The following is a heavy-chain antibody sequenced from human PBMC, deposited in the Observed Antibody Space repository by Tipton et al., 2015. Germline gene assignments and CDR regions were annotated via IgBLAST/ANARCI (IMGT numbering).Heavy chain of an antibody. CDR3: ARGELGDFDS. CDR2: LYFSGST. V-gene: IGHV4-39*07. D-gene: IGHD6-6*01. CDR1: GGSISSSGYY. J-gene: IGHJ4*02. Sequence: GLVKPSETLSLTCTVSGGSISSSGYYWAWIRQPPGKGLEWIGSLYFSGSTYYNPSLKSRVTISLDTSKNQFSLQLSSVTDADTAVYYCARGELGDFDSWGQGTLVTVSS.